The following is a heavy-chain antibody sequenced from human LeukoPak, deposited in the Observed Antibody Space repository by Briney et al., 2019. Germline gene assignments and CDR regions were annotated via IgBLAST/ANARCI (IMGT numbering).Heavy chain of an antibody. CDR2: ISYDGSNK. D-gene: IGHD2-2*01. Sequence: GRSLRLSCAASGFTFSSYAMHWVRQAPGKGLEWVAVISYDGSNKYYADSVKGRFTISRDNSKNTLYLQMNSLRAEDTAVYYCAKDRLFSSVPAPDYWGQGTLVTVSS. V-gene: IGHV3-30-3*01. J-gene: IGHJ4*02. CDR3: AKDRLFSSVPAPDY. CDR1: GFTFSSYA.